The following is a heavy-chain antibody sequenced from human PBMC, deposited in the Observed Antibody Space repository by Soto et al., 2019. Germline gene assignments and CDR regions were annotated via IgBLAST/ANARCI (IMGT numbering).Heavy chain of an antibody. J-gene: IGHJ4*02. V-gene: IGHV3-11*01. D-gene: IGHD4-17*01. Sequence: GGSLRLSCAASGFTFSEYYIHWIRRAPGKGLEWISYISGNGEIIQYAASARGRFTISRDNAENSVYLEMDSLRAEDTALYYCARDVDADFRTDFDYWGRGTLVTVSS. CDR2: ISGNGEII. CDR3: ARDVDADFRTDFDY. CDR1: GFTFSEYY.